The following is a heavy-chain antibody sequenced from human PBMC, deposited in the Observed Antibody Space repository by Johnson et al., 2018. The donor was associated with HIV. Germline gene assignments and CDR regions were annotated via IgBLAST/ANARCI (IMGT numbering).Heavy chain of an antibody. V-gene: IGHV3-7*01. CDR3: ASSYSESDAFDI. Sequence: MLLVESGGGVVRPGRSLRLSCAASGFTFSSYGMHWVRQAPGKGLEWVANIKQDGSEKYYVDSLKGRFTISRDNAKNSLYLQMNSLRAEDTAVYYCASSYSESDAFDIWGQGTMVTVSS. D-gene: IGHD3-10*01. CDR1: GFTFSSYG. J-gene: IGHJ3*02. CDR2: IKQDGSEK.